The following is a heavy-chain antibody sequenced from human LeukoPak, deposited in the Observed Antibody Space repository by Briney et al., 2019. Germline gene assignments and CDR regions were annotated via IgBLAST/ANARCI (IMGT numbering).Heavy chain of an antibody. CDR3: ARGIYSSGYYYYFDS. CDR1: GGSINTYY. Sequence: YPSETLSLTCTVSGGSINTYYWSWIRQPPGKGLEWIGYIYYSGSTNYNPSLKSRVTISVDTSRNQFSLKLTSVTAADTAVYYCARGIYSSGYYYYFDSWGQGTLVTVSS. D-gene: IGHD3-22*01. V-gene: IGHV4-59*01. J-gene: IGHJ4*02. CDR2: IYYSGST.